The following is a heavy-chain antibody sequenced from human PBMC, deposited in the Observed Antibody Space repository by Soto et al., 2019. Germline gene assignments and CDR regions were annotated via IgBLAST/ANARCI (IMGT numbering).Heavy chain of an antibody. CDR3: ARSIYTSRGYSSVDP. V-gene: IGHV4-30-2*01. CDR1: GGSISSGGYS. Sequence: QLQLQESGSGLVKPSQTLSLTCTVSGGSISSGGYSWGWIRQPPGEGLEWVGYIYHSGSTYYNPSHKGRVTLSVDRSKIQFSLKLSSVTAADTAVYYGARSIYTSRGYSSVDPWGQGALVTVSA. D-gene: IGHD2-2*01. J-gene: IGHJ5*02. CDR2: IYHSGST.